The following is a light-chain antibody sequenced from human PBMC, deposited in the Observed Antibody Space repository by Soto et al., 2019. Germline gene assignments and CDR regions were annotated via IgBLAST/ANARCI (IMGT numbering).Light chain of an antibody. CDR1: HAIRSD. V-gene: IGKV1-6*01. Sequence: IHMTHAPSSLSASLGDRVAIAGRASHAIRSDLGWYQQKPGKAPKLLIYAAPGLQNGVPSRFSCSGSGTEFRLTISTMQPDDFATYYCQQYDSFSVTFGQGTRLEIK. CDR3: QQYDSFSVT. J-gene: IGKJ5*01. CDR2: AAP.